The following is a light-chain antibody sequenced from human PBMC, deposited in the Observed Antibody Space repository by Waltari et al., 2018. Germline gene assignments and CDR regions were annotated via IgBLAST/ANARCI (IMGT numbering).Light chain of an antibody. J-gene: IGLJ2*01. CDR1: NSDIGTYNL. CDR2: EVS. V-gene: IGLV2-23*02. CDR3: CSHSISHSLL. Sequence: QSALTQPASVSGSPGQSITVSCPGSNSDIGTYNLVSWFLQHPGKAPKLLIYEVSQRPSGISDRFSGSKSGNTASLTVSGLQADDEADYFCCSHSISHSLLFGGGTKVTVL.